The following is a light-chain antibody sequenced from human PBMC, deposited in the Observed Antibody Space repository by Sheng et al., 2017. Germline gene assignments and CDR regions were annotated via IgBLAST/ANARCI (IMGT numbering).Light chain of an antibody. CDR2: KAS. J-gene: IGKJ1*01. V-gene: IGKV1-5*03. CDR1: ESMSYW. Sequence: DIQMTQSPSTLSASVGDRVTITCRASESMSYWLAWYQQKPGKAPKLLIYKASALESGVPSRFSGSGSRTEFTLTISSLQPVDFATYYCQQYNGYSWTFGQGTKVEIK. CDR3: QQYNGYSWT.